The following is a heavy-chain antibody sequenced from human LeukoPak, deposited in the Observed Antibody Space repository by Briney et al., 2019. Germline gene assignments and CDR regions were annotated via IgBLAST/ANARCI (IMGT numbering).Heavy chain of an antibody. CDR3: ARDYVVPDRYSSGWYGPGGADY. Sequence: ASVKVSCKASGYTFTSYDINWVRQATGQGLEWMGWMNPNSGNTGYAQKFQGRVTMTRNTSISTAYMELRSLRSDDTAVYYCARDYVVPDRYSSGWYGPGGADYWGQGTLVTVSS. D-gene: IGHD6-19*01. J-gene: IGHJ4*02. CDR2: MNPNSGNT. V-gene: IGHV1-8*01. CDR1: GYTFTSYD.